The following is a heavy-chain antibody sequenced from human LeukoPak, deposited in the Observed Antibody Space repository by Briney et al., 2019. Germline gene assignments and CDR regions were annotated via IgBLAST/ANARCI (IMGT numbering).Heavy chain of an antibody. V-gene: IGHV3-30-3*01. Sequence: GGSLRLSCAASGFNFGTFAMHWVRQSPGKGLDWVAVTSYDGNSNYYADSVKGRFTISRDNSKSTLYLQMDSLRTEDTAVYYCARDRGHFDCWGRGTLVTVSS. CDR1: GFNFGTFA. CDR2: TSYDGNSN. J-gene: IGHJ4*02. CDR3: ARDRGHFDC. D-gene: IGHD3-10*01.